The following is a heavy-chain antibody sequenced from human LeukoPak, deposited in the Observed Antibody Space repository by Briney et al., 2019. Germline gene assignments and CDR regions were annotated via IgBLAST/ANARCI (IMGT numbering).Heavy chain of an antibody. D-gene: IGHD5-18*01. V-gene: IGHV3-23*01. CDR2: ISGSGGST. J-gene: IGHJ4*02. CDR1: GFTVSSNY. CDR3: AKDRGSYGYNIFDY. Sequence: PGGSLRLSCAASGFTVSSNYMSWVRQAPGKGLEWVSAISGSGGSTYYADSVKGRFTISRDNSKNTLYLQMNSLRAEDTAVYYCAKDRGSYGYNIFDYWGQGTLVTVSS.